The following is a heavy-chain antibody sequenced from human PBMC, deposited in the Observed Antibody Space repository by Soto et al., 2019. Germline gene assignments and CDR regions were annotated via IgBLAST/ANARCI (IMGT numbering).Heavy chain of an antibody. J-gene: IGHJ5*02. Sequence: PGGSLRLSCAASGFTFSSYWMHWVRQAPGKGLVWVSRINSDGSSTSYADSVKGRFTISRDNAKNTLYLQMNSLRAEDTAVYYCARGQLGWELLLRFDPWGQGTLVTVSS. V-gene: IGHV3-74*01. D-gene: IGHD1-26*01. CDR3: ARGQLGWELLLRFDP. CDR2: INSDGSST. CDR1: GFTFSSYW.